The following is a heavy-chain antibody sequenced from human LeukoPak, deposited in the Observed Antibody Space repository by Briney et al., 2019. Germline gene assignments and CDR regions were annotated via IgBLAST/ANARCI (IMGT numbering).Heavy chain of an antibody. J-gene: IGHJ6*02. Sequence: SETLSLTCTVSGGSISSYYWSWIRQPPGKGLEWIGYIYYSGSTNYNPSLKSRVTISVDTSKNQFSLKLSSVTAADTAVYYCAREGADPQDYYYYGMDVWGQGTTVTVSS. CDR3: AREGADPQDYYYYGMDV. D-gene: IGHD1-26*01. V-gene: IGHV4-59*01. CDR2: IYYSGST. CDR1: GGSISSYY.